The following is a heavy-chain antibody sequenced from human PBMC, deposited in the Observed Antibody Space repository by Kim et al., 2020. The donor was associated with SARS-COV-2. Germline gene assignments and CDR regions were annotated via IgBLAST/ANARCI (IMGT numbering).Heavy chain of an antibody. J-gene: IGHJ4*02. CDR3: TKGTSSVAGSVDY. V-gene: IGHV3-9*01. D-gene: IGHD6-19*01. Sequence: GGSLRLSCAASGFRFDDYVMHWVRQAPGKGLEWVSGISWNSGSITYADSVKGRFTISRDNAKNSLHLQMNSLRVEDTAFYYCTKGTSSVAGSVDYWGQGT. CDR2: ISWNSGSI. CDR1: GFRFDDYV.